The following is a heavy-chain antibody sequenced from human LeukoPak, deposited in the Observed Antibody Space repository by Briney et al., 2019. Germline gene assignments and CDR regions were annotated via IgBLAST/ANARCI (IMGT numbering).Heavy chain of an antibody. CDR2: IYTSGST. Sequence: SETLSLTCTVSGGSLSSYYWSWIRQPAGKGLEWIGRIYTSGSTNYNPSLKSRVTISLDTSKNQFSLKLSSVTAADTAVYYCARVRRGGGWLRLFDYWGQGTLVTVSS. CDR1: GGSLSSYY. D-gene: IGHD5-12*01. CDR3: ARVRRGGGWLRLFDY. J-gene: IGHJ4*02. V-gene: IGHV4-4*07.